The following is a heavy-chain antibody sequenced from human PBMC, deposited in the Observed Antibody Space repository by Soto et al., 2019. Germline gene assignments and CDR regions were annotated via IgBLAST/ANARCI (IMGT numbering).Heavy chain of an antibody. Sequence: QVQLVQSGAEVRKPGSSVKVSGKAPGGTFSTYIISWVRQAPGQGLEWMGRIIPIPDITNYAQKIQRRVTVTADRSPRTAYMELTSLKSEETAVYYCARDRITTRGDAFDLWGQGTMVTVSS. V-gene: IGHV1-69*08. CDR3: ARDRITTRGDAFDL. D-gene: IGHD3-3*01. CDR1: GGTFSTYI. CDR2: IIPIPDIT. J-gene: IGHJ3*01.